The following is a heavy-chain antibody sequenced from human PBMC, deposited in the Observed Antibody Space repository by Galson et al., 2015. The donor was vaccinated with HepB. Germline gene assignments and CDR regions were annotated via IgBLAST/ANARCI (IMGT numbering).Heavy chain of an antibody. J-gene: IGHJ6*02. D-gene: IGHD5-18*01. CDR2: ISGSGGST. V-gene: IGHV3-23*01. CDR1: GFAFSSYA. CDR3: TTDLGYSYGYFEVYYGMDV. Sequence: SLRLSCAASGFAFSSYAMSWVRQAPGKGLEWVSAISGSGGSTYYADSVEGRFTISRDNSKNTLYLQMNSLKTEDTAVYYCTTDLGYSYGYFEVYYGMDVWGQGTTVTVSS.